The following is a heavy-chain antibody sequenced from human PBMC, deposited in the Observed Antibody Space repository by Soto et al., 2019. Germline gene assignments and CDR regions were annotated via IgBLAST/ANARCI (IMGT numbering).Heavy chain of an antibody. CDR1: GFNFSSYG. Sequence: QVQLVESGGGVVQPGGSLRLSCEASGFNFSSYGIHWVRQAPGKGLEWVAIIWNDGSNEYYADSVKGRFTISRDNSKNKGSLQVSKLRAEYKAVYFCARDLTGSGGNSDSWGQGTLLTVSS. CDR2: IWNDGSNE. D-gene: IGHD2-15*01. V-gene: IGHV3-33*01. J-gene: IGHJ4*02. CDR3: ARDLTGSGGNSDS.